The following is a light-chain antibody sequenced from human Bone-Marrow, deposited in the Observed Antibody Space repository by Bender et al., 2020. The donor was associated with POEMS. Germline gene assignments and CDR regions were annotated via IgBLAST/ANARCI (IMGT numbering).Light chain of an antibody. CDR1: SNDVGGNNY. V-gene: IGLV2-8*01. CDR2: DVN. CDR3: SSAAGGNKFV. Sequence: QAALTQPPSVSGSPGQSVTISCTGTSNDVGGNNYVSWYQQHSGKAPKLMIYDVNIRPSGVSNRFSGSKSGNTASLTISGLQAEDEADYYCSSAAGGNKFVFGGGTKLTVL. J-gene: IGLJ2*01.